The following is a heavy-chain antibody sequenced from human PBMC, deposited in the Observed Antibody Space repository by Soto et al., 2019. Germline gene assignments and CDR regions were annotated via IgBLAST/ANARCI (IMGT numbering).Heavy chain of an antibody. Sequence: GGSLRLSCAASGFNVSSNGMLWVRQAPGEGQGWVAIISYDGSHKYYGDSGKGRFTISRDSSRNTLFLQMNSLRPEDTAVYYCVSAHPAPALIRFDCWGQGPLVTVSS. V-gene: IGHV3-30*03. CDR2: ISYDGSHK. CDR1: GFNVSSNG. J-gene: IGHJ4*02. CDR3: VSAHPAPALIRFDC. D-gene: IGHD2-2*01.